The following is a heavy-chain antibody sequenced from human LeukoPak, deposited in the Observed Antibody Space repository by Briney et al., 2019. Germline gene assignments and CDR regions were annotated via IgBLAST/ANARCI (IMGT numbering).Heavy chain of an antibody. D-gene: IGHD1-26*01. CDR1: GGSISSNTYY. CDR3: ARQGVGATDC. Sequence: SETLSLTCTVSGGSISSNTYYWAWIRQSPGKGLEWIGSITYSGSTYYNPSLESRVTISVDTSKNQFSLRLISVTAVDTAVYYCARQGVGATDCWGQGTLVTVSS. J-gene: IGHJ4*02. V-gene: IGHV4-39*01. CDR2: ITYSGST.